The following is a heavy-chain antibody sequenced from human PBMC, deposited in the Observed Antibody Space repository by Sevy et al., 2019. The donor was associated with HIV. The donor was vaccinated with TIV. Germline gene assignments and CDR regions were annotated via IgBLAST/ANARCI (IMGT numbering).Heavy chain of an antibody. CDR2: ISSNGSST. CDR1: GFTFSIYV. D-gene: IGHD3-9*01. J-gene: IGHJ1*01. Sequence: GGSLRLSCSASGFTFSIYVMHWVRQAPGKGLQYVSAISSNGSSTYYADSVKGRFTISRDNSKNTLYLQMSSLRAEDTAVDYCGKEEVMQYYDTRGFDSTCAEYFYHWGQGTLVTVSS. V-gene: IGHV3-64D*06. CDR3: GKEEVMQYYDTRGFDSTCAEYFYH.